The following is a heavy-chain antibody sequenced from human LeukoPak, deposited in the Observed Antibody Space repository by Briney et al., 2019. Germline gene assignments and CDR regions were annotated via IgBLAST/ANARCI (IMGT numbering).Heavy chain of an antibody. J-gene: IGHJ4*02. CDR3: ARLSSGYYLAY. D-gene: IGHD3-22*01. V-gene: IGHV4-59*01. CDR2: IYYSGSA. CDR1: GGSISSYY. Sequence: KASETLSLTCTVSGGSISSYYWSWLRQPPGKGLEWIGFIYYSGSANYNPSLKSRVTISVDTSNNQFSLKLSSVTAADTAVYYCARLSSGYYLAYWGQGTLVTVSS.